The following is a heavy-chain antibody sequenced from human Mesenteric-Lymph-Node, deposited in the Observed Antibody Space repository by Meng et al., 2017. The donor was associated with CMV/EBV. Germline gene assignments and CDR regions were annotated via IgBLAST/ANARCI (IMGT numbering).Heavy chain of an antibody. CDR3: AGLGEVIIGAPGY. V-gene: IGHV3-48*03. Sequence: GESLKISCAASGFTFSSYEMNWVRQAPGKELEWVSYISSSGSTIYYADSVKGRFTISRDNAKNSLYLQMNSLRAEDTAVYYCAGLGEVIIGAPGYWGQGTLVTVSS. J-gene: IGHJ4*02. CDR2: ISSSGSTI. D-gene: IGHD3-10*01. CDR1: GFTFSSYE.